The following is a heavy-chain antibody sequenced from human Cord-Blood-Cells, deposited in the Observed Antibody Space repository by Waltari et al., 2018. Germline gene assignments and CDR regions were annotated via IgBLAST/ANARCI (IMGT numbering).Heavy chain of an antibody. V-gene: IGHV1-2*02. D-gene: IGHD6-13*01. CDR1: GYTFTGYY. J-gene: IGHJ4*02. Sequence: QVQLVQSGAEVKKPGASVKVSCKASGYTFTGYYMHWVRQAPGQGLEWMGWSDPNSGGTNESQKFQGRVTMTRDTSISTGYMELSRLRSDDTAVYYCARVRVAAAGNGARYFDYWGQGTLVTVSS. CDR3: ARVRVAAAGNGARYFDY. CDR2: SDPNSGGT.